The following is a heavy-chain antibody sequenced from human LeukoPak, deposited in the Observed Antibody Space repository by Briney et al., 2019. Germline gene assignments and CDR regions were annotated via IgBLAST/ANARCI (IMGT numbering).Heavy chain of an antibody. V-gene: IGHV3-15*01. J-gene: IGHJ4*02. D-gene: IGHD2-15*01. CDR2: IKSKTDGGTT. CDR3: TTDQTAADY. Sequence: PGGSLRLSCTASGFTFGDYAMSWIRQAPGKGLEWVGRIKSKTDGGTTDYAAPVKGRFTISRDDSKNTLYLQMNSLKTEDTAVYYCTTDQTAADYWGQGTLVTVSS. CDR1: GFTFGDYA.